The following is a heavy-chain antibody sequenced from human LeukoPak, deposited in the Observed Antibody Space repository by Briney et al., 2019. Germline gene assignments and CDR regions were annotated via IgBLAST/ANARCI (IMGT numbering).Heavy chain of an antibody. CDR1: GYTFTSHW. V-gene: IGHV5-51*01. D-gene: IGHD5-24*01. CDR2: IYPVDSDT. CDR3: ARVEMATGWFDP. Sequence: GESLKISCKASGYTFTSHWIGWVRQMPGKGLEWMGIIYPVDSDTRYSPSFQGQVTISADRSISTAYLQWSSLKASDTAMYYCARVEMATGWFDPWGQGTLVIVSS. J-gene: IGHJ5*02.